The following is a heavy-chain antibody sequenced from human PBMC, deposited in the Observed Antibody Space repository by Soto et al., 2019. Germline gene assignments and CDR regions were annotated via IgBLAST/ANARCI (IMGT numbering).Heavy chain of an antibody. V-gene: IGHV2-5*02. CDR3: ARIGSSWSANWFDP. CDR2: IYWDDDK. D-gene: IGHD6-13*01. CDR1: GFSLSTSGVG. Sequence: QITLKESGPTLVKPTQTLTLTCTFSGFSLSTSGVGVGWIRQPPGKALEWLALIYWDDDKRYSPSLKSRLTITKDTSKNQVVLTMTNMDPVDTATYYCARIGSSWSANWFDPWGQGTLVTVSS. J-gene: IGHJ5*02.